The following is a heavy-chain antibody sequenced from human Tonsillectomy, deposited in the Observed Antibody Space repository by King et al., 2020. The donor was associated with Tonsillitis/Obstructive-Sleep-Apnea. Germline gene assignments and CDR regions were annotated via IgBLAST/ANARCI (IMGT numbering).Heavy chain of an antibody. CDR2: IISSGGST. Sequence: VQLVESGGGLVQPGGSLRLSCAASGFTFSSYAMNWVRQAPGKGLEWVSAIISSGGSTYYADSVKGRFTISRDNSKNTLYLQMNSLREEDTGKYYCAKVSVRFDYCGQGTLVTVSS. D-gene: IGHD3-10*01. CDR3: AKVSVRFDY. V-gene: IGHV3-23*04. J-gene: IGHJ4*02. CDR1: GFTFSSYA.